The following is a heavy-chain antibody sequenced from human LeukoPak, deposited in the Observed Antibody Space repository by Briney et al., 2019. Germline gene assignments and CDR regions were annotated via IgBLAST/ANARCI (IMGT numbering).Heavy chain of an antibody. D-gene: IGHD5-18*01. CDR3: ARGGTPYYVDTAHHAFDI. J-gene: IGHJ3*02. Sequence: GGSLRLSCAASGFTFSDYYMSWIRQAPGKGLEWVSHISSSGSTIYYADSVKGRFTISRDNAKNSLYLQMNSLRAEDTAVYYCARGGTPYYVDTAHHAFDIWGQGTMVTVSS. CDR1: GFTFSDYY. CDR2: ISSSGSTI. V-gene: IGHV3-11*04.